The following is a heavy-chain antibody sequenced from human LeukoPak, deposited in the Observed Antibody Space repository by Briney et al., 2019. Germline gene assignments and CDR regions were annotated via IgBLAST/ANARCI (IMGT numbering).Heavy chain of an antibody. CDR2: IYHSGST. CDR1: GGSISSGGYS. V-gene: IGHV4-30-2*01. Sequence: SETLSLTCAVSGGSISSGGYSWSWIRQPPGKGLEWIGYIYHSGSTYYNPSLKSRVTISVDRSKNQLSLKLSSVTAADTAVYYRARGMHHLDSWGQGTLVTVSS. J-gene: IGHJ4*02. CDR3: ARGMHHLDS.